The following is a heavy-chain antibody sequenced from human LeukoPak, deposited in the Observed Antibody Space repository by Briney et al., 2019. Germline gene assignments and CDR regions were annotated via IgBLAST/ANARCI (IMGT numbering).Heavy chain of an antibody. CDR1: GYTFSGYY. Sequence: ASVKVSCKASGYTFSGYYMHWVRQAPGQGLEWMGWIYPNSGDTKYAQKFQGRVTVTRDTSISTAFMEVIRLTSDDTAVYYCARSGSDAFDIWGQGTMVTVSS. CDR3: ARSGSDAFDI. CDR2: IYPNSGDT. J-gene: IGHJ3*02. D-gene: IGHD1-26*01. V-gene: IGHV1-2*02.